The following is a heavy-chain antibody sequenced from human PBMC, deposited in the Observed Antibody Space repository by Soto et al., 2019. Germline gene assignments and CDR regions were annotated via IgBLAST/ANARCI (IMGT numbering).Heavy chain of an antibody. Sequence: QVQLVQSGAEVKKPGASVKVSCKASGYTFTSYYMHWVRQAPGQGLEWMGIINPSGGSTSYAQKFQGGVTMTRDTSTSTVYMELSSLRSEDTAVYYCARVYCSSTSCSNWFDPWGQGTLVTVSS. CDR3: ARVYCSSTSCSNWFDP. V-gene: IGHV1-46*01. J-gene: IGHJ5*02. D-gene: IGHD2-2*01. CDR2: INPSGGST. CDR1: GYTFTSYY.